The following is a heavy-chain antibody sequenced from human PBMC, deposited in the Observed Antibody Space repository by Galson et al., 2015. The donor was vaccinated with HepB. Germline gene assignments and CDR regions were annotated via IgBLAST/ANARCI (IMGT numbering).Heavy chain of an antibody. Sequence: SVKVSCKASGGTFSNYSLSWVRQAPGQGLEWIGGIIPVFGTTYYAQKFQGRVTVTADESTSTAYMELSSLRSEDTAIYYCARDRHFYDSGGNSPDAFDIWGQGTLVTVSS. CDR2: IIPVFGTT. V-gene: IGHV1-69*13. J-gene: IGHJ3*02. CDR1: GGTFSNYS. D-gene: IGHD3-22*01. CDR3: ARDRHFYDSGGNSPDAFDI.